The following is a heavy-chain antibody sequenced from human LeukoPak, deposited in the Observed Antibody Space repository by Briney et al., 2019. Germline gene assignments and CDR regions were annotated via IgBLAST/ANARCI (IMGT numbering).Heavy chain of an antibody. D-gene: IGHD3/OR15-3a*01. Sequence: GGSLRLSCAASGFTFSSYGMHWVRQAPGKGLEWVAVISYDGSNKYYADSVKGRFTISRDNSKNTLYLQMNSLRAEDTAVYYCAKDFFDEEYFDYWGQGTLVTASS. V-gene: IGHV3-30*18. J-gene: IGHJ4*02. CDR2: ISYDGSNK. CDR3: AKDFFDEEYFDY. CDR1: GFTFSSYG.